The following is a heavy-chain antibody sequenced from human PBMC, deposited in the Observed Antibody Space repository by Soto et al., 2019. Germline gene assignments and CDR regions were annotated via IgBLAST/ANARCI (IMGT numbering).Heavy chain of an antibody. D-gene: IGHD3-16*01. J-gene: IGHJ6*02. V-gene: IGHV4-30-2*06. Sequence: SSETLSLTCAVSGDSISRGGYSWNWIRQSPGRGLEWIGYMYLGGNTYYNPSLKSRVTISVDRSKNQFSLKLTSVTAADTAVYYCARWGRGAYGMDVWGQGTTVTVSS. CDR2: MYLGGNT. CDR1: GDSISRGGYS. CDR3: ARWGRGAYGMDV.